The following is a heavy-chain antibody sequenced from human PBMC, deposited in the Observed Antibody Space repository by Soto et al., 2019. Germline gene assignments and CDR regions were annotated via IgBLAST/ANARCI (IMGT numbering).Heavy chain of an antibody. D-gene: IGHD1-1*01. CDR1: GGFIDSSRYY. CDR2: VYHTGST. J-gene: IGHJ6*02. CDR3: ARHRRTGNGLDV. V-gene: IGHV4-39*01. Sequence: SETVSLTRSVSGGFIDSSRYYWGWIRQPPGKGLEWTGSVYHTGSTYHNPSLKSRVTISVDASKNQFSLKLSSVTAADTAVYYCARHRRTGNGLDVWGQGTTVTVSS.